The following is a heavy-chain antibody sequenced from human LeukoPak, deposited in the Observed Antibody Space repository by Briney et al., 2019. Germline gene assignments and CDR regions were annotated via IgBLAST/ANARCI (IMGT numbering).Heavy chain of an antibody. D-gene: IGHD4-23*01. CDR3: ARVGDYGGNSGLDAFDI. V-gene: IGHV3-53*01. CDR1: GFTVSSNY. CDR2: IYSGGST. J-gene: IGHJ3*02. Sequence: PGGSLRLSCAASGFTVSSNYMSWVRQAPGKGLEWASVIYSGGSTYYADSVKGRFTISRDNSKNTLYLQMNSLRAEDTAVYYCARVGDYGGNSGLDAFDIWGQGTMVTVSS.